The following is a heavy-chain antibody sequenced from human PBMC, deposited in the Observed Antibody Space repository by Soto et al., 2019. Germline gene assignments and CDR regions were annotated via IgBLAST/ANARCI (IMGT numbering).Heavy chain of an antibody. Sequence: SETLSLTCTVSGGSISSSGYDWGWIRQPPGKGLEWIGTIHFSGETNYNPSLMGRLTMSIDTSTNQFSLNLAAVTAADTAMYYCARDQGGDLDYWGQGTLVTVSS. V-gene: IGHV4-39*07. CDR3: ARDQGGDLDY. D-gene: IGHD2-21*01. J-gene: IGHJ4*02. CDR1: GGSISSSGYD. CDR2: IHFSGET.